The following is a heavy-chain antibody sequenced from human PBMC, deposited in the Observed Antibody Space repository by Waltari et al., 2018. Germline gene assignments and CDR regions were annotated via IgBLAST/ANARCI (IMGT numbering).Heavy chain of an antibody. J-gene: IGHJ3*01. V-gene: IGHV3-30*01. CDR3: AGDDPRWYPDAFDF. CDR2: ISNDGTDK. D-gene: IGHD2-15*01. CDR1: ALVFKIFT. Sequence: QMQLVESGGGVVQPGKSLRLSCAASALVFKIFTVHWVRQAPGKGLAWVALISNDGTDKKYADSVRGRFTISRDSSAKTVYLRMDSLRPDDTALYFCAGDDPRWYPDAFDFWGQGTVVTVSS.